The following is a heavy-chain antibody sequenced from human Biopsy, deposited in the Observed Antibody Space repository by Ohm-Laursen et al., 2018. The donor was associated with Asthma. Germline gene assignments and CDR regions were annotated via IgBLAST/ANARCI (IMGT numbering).Heavy chain of an antibody. V-gene: IGHV3-30*18. CDR3: AKRRGYSGHDNDY. CDR2: ISYDGNHK. D-gene: IGHD5-12*01. CDR1: GFMFRSFG. Sequence: SLRLSCTASGFMFRSFGMHWVRQAPGKGLEWVAGISYDGNHKFYEDSVKGRFTISRDNSKNTLYLQVNSLRTEDTAVYYCAKRRGYSGHDNDYWGQGTLVIVSS. J-gene: IGHJ4*02.